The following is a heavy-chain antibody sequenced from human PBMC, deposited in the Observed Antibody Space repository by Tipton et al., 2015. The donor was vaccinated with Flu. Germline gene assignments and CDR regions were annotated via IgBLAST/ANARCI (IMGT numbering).Heavy chain of an antibody. Sequence: QLVQSGAEVKTPGASVKVSCKASGYTFTSYNMHWVRQAPGQGLEWMGIIYPAGGGISYAQKFQGRVIMTRDRCTGTVHMELSTLRSDDTAMYYCARDKGGGSYTFDVWGQGTMVTVSS. CDR3: ARDKGGGSYTFDV. CDR2: IYPAGGGI. CDR1: GYTFTSYN. J-gene: IGHJ3*01. V-gene: IGHV1-46*01. D-gene: IGHD2-8*01.